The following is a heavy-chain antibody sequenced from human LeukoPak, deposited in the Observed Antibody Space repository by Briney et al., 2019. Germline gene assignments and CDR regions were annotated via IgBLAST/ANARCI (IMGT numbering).Heavy chain of an antibody. J-gene: IGHJ4*02. CDR3: ARSHYYDSSGYSSCGN. CDR1: GYTFTGYY. CDR2: INPNSGGT. Sequence: GASVKVSCKASGYTFTGYYMHWVRQAPGQGLEWMGRINPNSGGTNYAQKFQGRVTMTRDTSISTAYMELSRLRSDDTAVYYCARSHYYDSSGYSSCGNWGQGTLVTVFS. D-gene: IGHD3-22*01. V-gene: IGHV1-2*06.